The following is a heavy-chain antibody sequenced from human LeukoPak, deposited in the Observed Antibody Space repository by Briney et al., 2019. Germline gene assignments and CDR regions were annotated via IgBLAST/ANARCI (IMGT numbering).Heavy chain of an antibody. CDR1: GGSISSSSYY. J-gene: IGHJ1*01. D-gene: IGHD6-19*01. CDR2: IYYSGST. CDR3: ARDSGIAVAGTDQYFQH. V-gene: IGHV4-39*07. Sequence: SETLSLTCTVSGGSISSSSYYWGWIRQPPGKGLVWIGSIYYSGSTYYNPSLKSRVTISVDTSKNQFSLKLSSVTAADTAVYYCARDSGIAVAGTDQYFQHWGQGTLVTVSS.